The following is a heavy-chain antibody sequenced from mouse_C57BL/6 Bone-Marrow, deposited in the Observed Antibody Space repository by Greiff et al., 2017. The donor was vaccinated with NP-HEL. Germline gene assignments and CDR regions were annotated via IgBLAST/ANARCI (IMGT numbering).Heavy chain of an antibody. D-gene: IGHD1-1*01. J-gene: IGHJ1*03. CDR3: ARYGSSYGYIDV. Sequence: EVQRVESEGGLVQPGSSMKLSCTASGFTFSDYYMAWVRQVPEKGLEWVANINYDSSSTYYLDSFKSRFIISRDNAKNILYLQMSSLKSEDTATYYCARYGSSYGYIDVWGTGTTVTVSS. CDR2: INYDSSST. CDR1: GFTFSDYY. V-gene: IGHV5-16*01.